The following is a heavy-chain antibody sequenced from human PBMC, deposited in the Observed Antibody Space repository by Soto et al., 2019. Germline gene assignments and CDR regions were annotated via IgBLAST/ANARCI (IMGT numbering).Heavy chain of an antibody. CDR1: GESVGRGTNY. D-gene: IGHD4-17*01. Sequence: QVHLQESGPGLVKPSGTLSLICSVSGESVGRGTNYWSWVRQAPGRGLEWSGYIFDAATTNYSPSFWSRVSISLDAAKNQVSLKLTSVTAADTAIYYCARDRRGRADGFIYYYGMEVWGQGTSVTVSS. V-gene: IGHV4-61*01. J-gene: IGHJ6*02. CDR3: ARDRRGRADGFIYYYGMEV. CDR2: IFDAATT.